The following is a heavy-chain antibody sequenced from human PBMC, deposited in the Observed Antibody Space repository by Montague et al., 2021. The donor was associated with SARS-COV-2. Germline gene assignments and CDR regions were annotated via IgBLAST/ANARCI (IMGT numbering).Heavy chain of an antibody. D-gene: IGHD5-12*01. V-gene: IGHV4-34*01. J-gene: IGHJ4*02. CDR3: AREVGRGYSGYEGEY. Sequence: SETLSLTCAVYGGSFSGYYWGWIRQPAGKGLEWIGEINHSGSTNYNPSLKSRVTISVDTSKNQFSLKLSSVTAADTAVYYCAREVGRGYSGYEGEYWGQGTLVTVSS. CDR1: GGSFSGYY. CDR2: INHSGST.